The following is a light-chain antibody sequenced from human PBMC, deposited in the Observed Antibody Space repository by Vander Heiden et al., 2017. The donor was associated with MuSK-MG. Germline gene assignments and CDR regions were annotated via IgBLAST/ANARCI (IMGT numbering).Light chain of an antibody. CDR1: SSDIGAYNY. Sequence: QSALTQPASVSGSPGQAITISSTGTSSDIGAYNYVSCYQQHPGTAHKLVIFDVRNRPSGVSSRFSGSKSGNTASLTISGLQAADAADYYCSSYRCSSIVLFGGGTNLTVL. V-gene: IGLV2-14*01. CDR2: DVR. J-gene: IGLJ2*01. CDR3: SSYRCSSIVL.